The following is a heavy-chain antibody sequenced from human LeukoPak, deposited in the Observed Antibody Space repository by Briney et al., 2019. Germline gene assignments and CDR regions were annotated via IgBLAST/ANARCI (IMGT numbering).Heavy chain of an antibody. CDR1: GFTFSSYA. D-gene: IGHD3-22*01. CDR2: ISYDGSNK. Sequence: SGGSLRLSCAASGFTFSSYAMHWVRQAPGKGLEWVAVISYDGSNKYYADSVKGRFTISRDNSKNTLYLQMNSLRAEDTAVYYCARDSEVVTYYYYYGMDVWGQGTTVTVSS. CDR3: ARDSEVVTYYYYYGMDV. V-gene: IGHV3-30-3*01. J-gene: IGHJ6*02.